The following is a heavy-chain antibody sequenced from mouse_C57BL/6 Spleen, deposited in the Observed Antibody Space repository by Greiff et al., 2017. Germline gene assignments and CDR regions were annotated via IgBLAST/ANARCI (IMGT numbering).Heavy chain of an antibody. J-gene: IGHJ2*01. CDR3: ARNGIMFDD. V-gene: IGHV5-17*01. CDR1: GFTFSDSG. D-gene: IGHD1-1*01. Sequence: EVKLMESGGGLVKPGGSLKLSCAASGFTFSDSGMHWVRQAPEKGLEWVAYISSGSSTIYYADTVKGRFTISRDTAKNTLFLQMTSLRSVDTAMYYCARNGIMFDDWGQGTTLTVSS. CDR2: ISSGSSTI.